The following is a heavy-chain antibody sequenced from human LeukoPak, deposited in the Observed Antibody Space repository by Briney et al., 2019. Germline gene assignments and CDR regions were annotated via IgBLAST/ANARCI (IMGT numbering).Heavy chain of an antibody. CDR3: ARDEIAAAAFGAFDI. CDR2: IYYSGST. J-gene: IGHJ3*02. D-gene: IGHD6-13*01. CDR1: GGSISSNSHY. Sequence: PSETLSLTCTVSGGSISSNSHYWGWIRQPPGKGLEWIGSIYYSGSTYYNPSLKSRVTISVDTSKNQFSLKLSSVTAADTAVYYCARDEIAAAAFGAFDIWGQGTMVTVSS. V-gene: IGHV4-39*07.